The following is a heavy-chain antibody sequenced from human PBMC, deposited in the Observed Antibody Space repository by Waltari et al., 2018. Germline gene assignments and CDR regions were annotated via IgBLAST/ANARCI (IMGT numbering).Heavy chain of an antibody. Sequence: EVQLLESGGGLAQPGGSLRLSCAAPGFSFSSYALRWVRQAPGKGLEWVSAISGSGDSTYYADSVKGRFTISRDNSKNTLYLQMNTLRAGDTAVYYCARDRMYNFDYWGQGTLVTVSS. J-gene: IGHJ4*02. CDR3: ARDRMYNFDY. V-gene: IGHV3-23*01. CDR2: ISGSGDST. CDR1: GFSFSSYA. D-gene: IGHD1-1*01.